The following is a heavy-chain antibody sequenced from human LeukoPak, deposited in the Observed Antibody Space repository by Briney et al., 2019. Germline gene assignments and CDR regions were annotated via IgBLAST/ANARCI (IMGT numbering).Heavy chain of an antibody. CDR1: GFTFTSSA. CDR2: IVVGSGNT. J-gene: IGHJ4*02. CDR3: AADAGFGKLLTPDY. D-gene: IGHD3-10*01. V-gene: IGHV1-58*02. Sequence: SVKVSCKASGFTFTSSAMQWVRQARGQRLEWIGWIVVGSGNTNYAQKFQERVTITGDMSTSTAYMELGSLRSEDTAVYYCAADAGFGKLLTPDYWGQGTLVTVSS.